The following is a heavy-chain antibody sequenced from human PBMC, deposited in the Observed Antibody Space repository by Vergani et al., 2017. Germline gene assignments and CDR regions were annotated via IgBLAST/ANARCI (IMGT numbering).Heavy chain of an antibody. CDR3: ARQGWGSIYWYFDL. V-gene: IGHV4-59*08. CDR2: IYYSGST. Sequence: QVQLQESGPGLVKPSETLSLTCTVSGGSISSYYWSWIRQPPGKGLEWIGYIYYSGSTNYNPSLKSRVTISVDTSKNQFSLKLSSVTAADTAVYYCARQGWGSIYWYFDLGGRGTLVTVSS. J-gene: IGHJ2*01. D-gene: IGHD3-16*01. CDR1: GGSISSYY.